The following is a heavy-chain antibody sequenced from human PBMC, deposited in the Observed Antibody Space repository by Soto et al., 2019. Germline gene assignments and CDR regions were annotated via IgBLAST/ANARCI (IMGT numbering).Heavy chain of an antibody. CDR3: ARVSSIAARRSFDS. CDR1: GYTFTIHD. J-gene: IGHJ4*02. D-gene: IGHD6-6*01. Sequence: ASVKVSCKASGYTFTIHDIHWVRQAPGQGLEWMAGLNPHSGKTAYAQKFQGRLTMTGNASTSTAYMELSSLRSEDTAMYYCARVSSIAARRSFDSWGQGTLVTVSS. V-gene: IGHV1-8*01. CDR2: LNPHSGKT.